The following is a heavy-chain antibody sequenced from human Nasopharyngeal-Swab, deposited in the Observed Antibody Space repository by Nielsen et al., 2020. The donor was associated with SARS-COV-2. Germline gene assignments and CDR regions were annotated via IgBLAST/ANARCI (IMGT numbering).Heavy chain of an antibody. D-gene: IGHD3-3*01. Sequence: GESLKISCAASGFTFSSYWMHWVRQAPGKGLVWVSRINSDGSSTSYADSVKGRLTISRDNSKNTLYLQMNSLRAEDTAVYYCARGVGVDDFWSGRFDYWGQGTLVTVSS. CDR2: INSDGSST. CDR3: ARGVGVDDFWSGRFDY. V-gene: IGHV3-74*01. CDR1: GFTFSSYW. J-gene: IGHJ4*02.